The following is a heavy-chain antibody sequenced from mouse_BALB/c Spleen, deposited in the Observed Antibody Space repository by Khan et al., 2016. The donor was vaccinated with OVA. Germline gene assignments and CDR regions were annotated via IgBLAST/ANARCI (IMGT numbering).Heavy chain of an antibody. CDR1: GYTFTNYG. J-gene: IGHJ4*01. D-gene: IGHD1-1*01. CDR3: ARGSSRAMDY. CDR2: IYTYTGEP. V-gene: IGHV9-3-1*01. Sequence: QIQLVQSGPELKKPGETVKISCKASGYTFTNYGMNWVKQAPGKGLKWMGWIYTYTGEPTYADDFKGRFAFSLESSVSTAFLQINNLTNDDTATYFWARGSSRAMDYWGQGTSVTVSS.